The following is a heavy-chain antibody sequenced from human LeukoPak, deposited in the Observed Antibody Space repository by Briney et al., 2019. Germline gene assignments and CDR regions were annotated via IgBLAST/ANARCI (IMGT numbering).Heavy chain of an antibody. D-gene: IGHD6-19*01. Sequence: ASVKVSCKASGYTFTGYYIHWVRQAPGQGLEWMGWINPNINGTNYAQKFQGRVTMTGDRSISTAYMELSRLRSDDTAVYYCAKLSTSIAVASRDYWGQGTLVTVSS. V-gene: IGHV1-2*02. CDR3: AKLSTSIAVASRDY. J-gene: IGHJ4*02. CDR2: INPNINGT. CDR1: GYTFTGYY.